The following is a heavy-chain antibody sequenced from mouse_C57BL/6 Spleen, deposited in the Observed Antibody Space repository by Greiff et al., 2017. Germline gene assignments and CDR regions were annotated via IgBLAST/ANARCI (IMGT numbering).Heavy chain of an antibody. J-gene: IGHJ1*03. CDR2: ISYSGST. Sequence: EVKLVESGPGMVKPSQSLSLTCTVTGYSITSGYDWHWIRHFPGNKLEWMGYISYSGSTNYNPSLKSRISITHDTSKNHFFLKLNSVTTEDTATYYCAREGHYYGSSEYFDVWGTGTTVTVSS. CDR1: GYSITSGYD. D-gene: IGHD1-1*01. CDR3: AREGHYYGSSEYFDV. V-gene: IGHV3-1*01.